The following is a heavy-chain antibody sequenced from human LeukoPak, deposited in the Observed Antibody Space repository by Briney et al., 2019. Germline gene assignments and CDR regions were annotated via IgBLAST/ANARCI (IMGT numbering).Heavy chain of an antibody. V-gene: IGHV4-59*01. CDR3: ARAVGNTMIVVVPDAFDI. J-gene: IGHJ3*02. D-gene: IGHD3-22*01. Sequence: SETLSLTCTVSGGSISSYYWSWIRQPPGKGLGWIGYIYYSGSTNYNPSLKSRVTISVDTSKNQFSLKLSSVTAADTAVYYCARAVGNTMIVVVPDAFDIWGQGTMVTVSS. CDR2: IYYSGST. CDR1: GGSISSYY.